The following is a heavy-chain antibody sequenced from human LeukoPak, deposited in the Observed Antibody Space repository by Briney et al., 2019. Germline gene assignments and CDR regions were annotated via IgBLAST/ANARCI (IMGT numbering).Heavy chain of an antibody. CDR2: ITTSSTYM. CDR3: AKDYYGSGSGIYKKERPYYFDY. Sequence: PGGSLRLFCAASGGTFSAYNMNWVRRTPGKGLEWVSSITTSSTYMFYADSVRGRFTISRDNAENSLYLQMNSLRAEDTAVYYCAKDYYGSGSGIYKKERPYYFDYWGQGTLVTVSS. V-gene: IGHV3-21*04. CDR1: GGTFSAYN. D-gene: IGHD3-10*01. J-gene: IGHJ4*02.